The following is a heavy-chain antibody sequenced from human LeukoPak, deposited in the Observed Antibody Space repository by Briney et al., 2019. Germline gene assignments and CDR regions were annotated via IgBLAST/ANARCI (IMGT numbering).Heavy chain of an antibody. CDR3: ARERNYDSSGYYSGGGYFDH. Sequence: PGGSLRLSCAASGFTFSDYYMSWIRQAPGKGLEWVSYISSSGSTIYYADSVKGRFTISRDNAKNSLYLQMNSLRAEDTAVYYCARERNYDSSGYYSGGGYFDHWGQGTLVTVSS. V-gene: IGHV3-11*01. CDR1: GFTFSDYY. CDR2: ISSSGSTI. J-gene: IGHJ4*02. D-gene: IGHD3-22*01.